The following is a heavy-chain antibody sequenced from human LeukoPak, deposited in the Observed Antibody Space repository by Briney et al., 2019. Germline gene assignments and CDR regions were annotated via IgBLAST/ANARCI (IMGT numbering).Heavy chain of an antibody. V-gene: IGHV3-30*02. D-gene: IGHD3-10*02. J-gene: IGHJ4*02. Sequence: GGSLRLSCAASGFTFSSYGMHWVRQAPGKGLEWVAFIRYDGSNKYYADSVKGRFTISRDNAKNSLYLQMNSLRVEDTAVYYCARLGRFVRVDYFDYWGQGALVTVSS. CDR3: ARLGRFVRVDYFDY. CDR2: IRYDGSNK. CDR1: GFTFSSYG.